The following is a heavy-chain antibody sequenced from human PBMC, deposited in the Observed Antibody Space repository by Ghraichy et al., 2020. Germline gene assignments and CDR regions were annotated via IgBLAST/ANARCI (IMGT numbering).Heavy chain of an antibody. J-gene: IGHJ4*02. CDR2: INHSGST. V-gene: IGHV4-34*01. CDR1: GGSFSGYY. Sequence: SETLSLTCAVYGGSFSGYYWSWIRQPPGKGLEWIGEINHSGSTNYNPSLKSRVTISVDTSKNQFSLKLSSVTAADTAVYYCARTPYCSSTSCYTLDYWGQGTLVTVSS. CDR3: ARTPYCSSTSCYTLDY. D-gene: IGHD2-2*02.